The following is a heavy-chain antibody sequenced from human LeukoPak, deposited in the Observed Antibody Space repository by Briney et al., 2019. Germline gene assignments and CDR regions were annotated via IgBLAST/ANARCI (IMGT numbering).Heavy chain of an antibody. V-gene: IGHV1-18*01. CDR2: ISAYNGNT. D-gene: IGHD3-22*01. Sequence: GASVKVSCKASGYTFTSYGISWVRQAPGQGLEWMGWISAYNGNTNYAQKLQGRVTMTTDTSTSTAYMELRSLRSDDTAVYYCARKGIYYCDSSGYSDYWGQGTLVTVSS. CDR1: GYTFTSYG. J-gene: IGHJ4*02. CDR3: ARKGIYYCDSSGYSDY.